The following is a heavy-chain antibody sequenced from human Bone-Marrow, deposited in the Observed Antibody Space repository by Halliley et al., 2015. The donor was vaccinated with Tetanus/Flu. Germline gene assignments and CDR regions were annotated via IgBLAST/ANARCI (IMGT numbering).Heavy chain of an antibody. Sequence: WIGGINSRGGTNFNPSLKSRVTLSIDASKNQFSLKLTSMTAADTAIYYCARRKVGGFKGVDFWDKGTLVSVSS. V-gene: IGHV4-34*01. CDR2: INSRGGT. D-gene: IGHD1-26*01. CDR3: ARRKVGGFKGVDF. J-gene: IGHJ4*02.